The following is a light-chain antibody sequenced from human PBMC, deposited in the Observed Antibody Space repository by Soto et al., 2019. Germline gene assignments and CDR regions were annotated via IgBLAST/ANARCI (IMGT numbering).Light chain of an antibody. CDR3: QQYYSYPWT. CDR1: QSVSSY. Sequence: EIVLTQSPATLSLSPGERATLSCRASQSVSSYLAWYQQKPGQAPRLLIYDASNRATGIPARFSGSGSGTEFTLTISSLQSEDFATYYCQQYYSYPWTFGQGTKVDIK. V-gene: IGKV3-11*01. J-gene: IGKJ1*01. CDR2: DAS.